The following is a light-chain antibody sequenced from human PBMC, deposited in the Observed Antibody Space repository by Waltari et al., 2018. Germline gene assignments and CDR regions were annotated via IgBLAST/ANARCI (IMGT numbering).Light chain of an antibody. Sequence: EIVLTQSPGTLSLSPGERATLSCRASESIGRTLAWYQQKPGQPPRLLVYDASSRATGSPGRFSGSESGTDFSLTISRLEPEDFAVYYCQKYGTRPATFGQGTKVEIK. CDR3: QKYGTRPAT. V-gene: IGKV3-20*01. J-gene: IGKJ1*01. CDR2: DAS. CDR1: ESIGRT.